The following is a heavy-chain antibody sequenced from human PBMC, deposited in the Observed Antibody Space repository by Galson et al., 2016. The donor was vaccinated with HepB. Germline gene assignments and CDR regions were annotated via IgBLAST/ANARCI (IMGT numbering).Heavy chain of an antibody. J-gene: IGHJ3*02. D-gene: IGHD2-2*01. CDR3: ATVRAGCSSTSCYFDI. Sequence: SETLSLTCAVSGGSISDDVWWTWVRQPPGKGLEWIGEIYHSGSTNYNPSLKSRVTISVDKSKNQFSLMSSVTAADTAVYYCATVRAGCSSTSCYFDIWGQGTTVTVSS. V-gene: IGHV4-4*02. CDR2: IYHSGST. CDR1: GGSISDDVW.